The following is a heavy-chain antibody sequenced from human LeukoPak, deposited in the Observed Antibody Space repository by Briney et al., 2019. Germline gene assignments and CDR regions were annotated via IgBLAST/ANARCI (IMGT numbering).Heavy chain of an antibody. D-gene: IGHD6-25*01. CDR2: ISWNSISI. CDR3: AKSAGFTWFDP. J-gene: IGHJ5*02. CDR1: GFTFDDYA. Sequence: PGRSLRLSCAASGFTFDDYAIHWVRQAPGKGLEWVSGISWNSISIGYADSVKGRFTISRDNAKDSLYLQMNSLRAEDTALYYCAKSAGFTWFDPWGLGTLVTVSS. V-gene: IGHV3-9*01.